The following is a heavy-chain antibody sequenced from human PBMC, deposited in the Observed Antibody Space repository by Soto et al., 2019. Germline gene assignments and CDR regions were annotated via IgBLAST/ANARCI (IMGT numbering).Heavy chain of an antibody. CDR3: ARLSADYGDSDAFDI. V-gene: IGHV4-59*08. Sequence: LETLSLTCTVSGGSISSYYWSWIRQPPGKGLEWIGYIYYSGSTNYNPSLKSRVTISVDTSKNQFSLKLSSVTAADTAVYYCARLSADYGDSDAFDIWGQGTMVTVSS. CDR2: IYYSGST. J-gene: IGHJ3*02. D-gene: IGHD4-17*01. CDR1: GGSISSYY.